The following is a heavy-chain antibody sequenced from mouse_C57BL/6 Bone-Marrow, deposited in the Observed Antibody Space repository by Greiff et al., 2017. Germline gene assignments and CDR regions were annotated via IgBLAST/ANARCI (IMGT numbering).Heavy chain of an antibody. CDR1: GYTFTDYY. J-gene: IGHJ3*01. D-gene: IGHD2-4*01. V-gene: IGHV1-26*01. Sequence: VQLQPSGPELVKPGASVKISCKASGYTFTDYYMNWVKQSHGKSLEWIGDINPNNGGTSYNQKFKGKATLTVDKSSSTAYMELRSLTSEDSAVYYCARGLLSYYDVFAYWGQGTLVTVSA. CDR2: INPNNGGT. CDR3: ARGLLSYYDVFAY.